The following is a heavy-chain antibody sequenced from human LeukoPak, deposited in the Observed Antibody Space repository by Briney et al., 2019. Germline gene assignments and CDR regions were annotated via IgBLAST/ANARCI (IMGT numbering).Heavy chain of an antibody. CDR2: INHSGST. V-gene: IGHV4-34*01. D-gene: IGHD6-19*01. CDR1: GGSFSGYY. J-gene: IGHJ6*02. Sequence: PSETLSLTCAVYGGSFSGYYWSWIRQPPGKGLEWIGEINHSGSTNYNPSLKSRVTISVDTSKNQFSLKLSSVTAADTAVYYCARGYGYSSGWYYYGIDVWGQGTTVTVSS. CDR3: ARGYGYSSGWYYYGIDV.